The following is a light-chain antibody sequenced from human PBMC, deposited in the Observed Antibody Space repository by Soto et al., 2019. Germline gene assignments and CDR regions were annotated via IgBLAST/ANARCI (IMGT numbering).Light chain of an antibody. CDR2: DAS. Sequence: IGLTQSPGTLSLSAWERATLSCRASQSVTNSYLAWYQQKPGQAPRLLIYDASTRATGIPARFSGSGSATDFTLTISSLEPEDFAVYYRQHRSNWPPVITFGQGTRLEIK. V-gene: IGKV3D-20*02. J-gene: IGKJ5*01. CDR3: QHRSNWPPVIT. CDR1: QSVTNSY.